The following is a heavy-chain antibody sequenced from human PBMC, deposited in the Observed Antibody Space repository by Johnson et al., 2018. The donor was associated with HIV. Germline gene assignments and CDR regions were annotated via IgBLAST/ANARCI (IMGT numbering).Heavy chain of an antibody. J-gene: IGHJ3*02. Sequence: QVQLAESGGGVVRPGGSLRLSCAASGFTFDNFGMTWNRQAPGTGLERVAGISKDGSNEYHAESAKGRFTISRDNLKNTLYLQMNSLRAEDTAVYYCATALGYDAFDIWGQGTMVTVSS. D-gene: IGHD6-13*01. V-gene: IGHV3-30*03. CDR3: ATALGYDAFDI. CDR2: ISKDGSNE. CDR1: GFTFDNFG.